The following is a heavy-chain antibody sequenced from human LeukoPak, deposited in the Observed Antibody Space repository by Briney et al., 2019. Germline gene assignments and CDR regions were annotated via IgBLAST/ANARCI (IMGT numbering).Heavy chain of an antibody. CDR1: GGSFSGYY. J-gene: IGHJ2*01. Sequence: SETLSLTCAVYGGSFSGYYWSWIRQPPGKGLEWIGEINHSGSTNYNPSLKSRVTISVDTSKNQFSLKLSSVTAADTAVYYCARGIRTVTTFYKAKYWYFDLWGRGTLVTVSS. CDR3: ARGIRTVTTFYKAKYWYFDL. V-gene: IGHV4-34*01. CDR2: INHSGST. D-gene: IGHD4-17*01.